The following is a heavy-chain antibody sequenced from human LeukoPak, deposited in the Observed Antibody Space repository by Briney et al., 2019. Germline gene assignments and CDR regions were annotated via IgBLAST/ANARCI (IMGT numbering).Heavy chain of an antibody. CDR3: ARAGSHWHYVY. CDR1: GFTFSTYS. V-gene: IGHV3-21*01. Sequence: GGSLRLSCAASGFTFSTYSMNWVRQAPGKGLEWVSSISSSSSYIDYADSVKGRFTISRDSAKNSLYLQMNSLRAEDTAVYYCARAGSHWHYVYWGQGTVVTVSS. D-gene: IGHD3-10*01. CDR2: ISSSSSYI. J-gene: IGHJ4*02.